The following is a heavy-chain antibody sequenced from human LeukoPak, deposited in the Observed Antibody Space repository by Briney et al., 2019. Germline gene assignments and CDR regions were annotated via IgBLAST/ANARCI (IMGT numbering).Heavy chain of an antibody. Sequence: ETSETLSLTCAVYGGSFSGYYWSWIRQPPGKGLEWIGEINHSGSTNYNPSLKSRVTISVDTSKNQFSLKLSSATAADTAVCYCARGTKYYDFWSGYPSYYFDYWGQRTLVTVSS. V-gene: IGHV4-34*01. CDR3: ARGTKYYDFWSGYPSYYFDY. CDR2: INHSGST. D-gene: IGHD3-3*01. J-gene: IGHJ4*02. CDR1: GGSFSGYY.